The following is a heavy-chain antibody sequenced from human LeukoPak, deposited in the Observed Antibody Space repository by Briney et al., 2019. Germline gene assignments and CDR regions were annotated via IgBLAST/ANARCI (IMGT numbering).Heavy chain of an antibody. J-gene: IGHJ4*02. D-gene: IGHD2-15*01. V-gene: IGHV3-43*02. Sequence: GGSLRLSCAASGFTFDDHAMHWVRQAPGKGLEWASLISGDGSSTYYADYVKGRFNISRDNSKNSLYLQMNSLRTEDTALYYCAQEAESGGGVDYWGQGTLVTVSS. CDR2: ISGDGSST. CDR1: GFTFDDHA. CDR3: AQEAESGGGVDY.